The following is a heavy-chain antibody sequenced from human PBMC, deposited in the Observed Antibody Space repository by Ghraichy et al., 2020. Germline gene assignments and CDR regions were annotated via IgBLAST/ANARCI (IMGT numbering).Heavy chain of an antibody. CDR2: ISAYNGNT. V-gene: IGHV1-18*04. CDR3: AREMEVISTVTTLGSYWFDP. Sequence: ASVKVSCKASGYTFTSYGISWVRQAPGQGLEWMGWISAYNGNTNYAQKLQGRVTMTTDTSTSTAYMELRSLRSDDTAVYYCAREMEVISTVTTLGSYWFDPWGQGTLGTVSS. D-gene: IGHD4-17*01. CDR1: GYTFTSYG. J-gene: IGHJ5*02.